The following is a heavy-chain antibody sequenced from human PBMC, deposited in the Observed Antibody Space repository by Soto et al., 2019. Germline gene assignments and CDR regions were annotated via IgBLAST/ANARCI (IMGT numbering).Heavy chain of an antibody. CDR1: GFTFSSYS. D-gene: IGHD2-15*01. J-gene: IGHJ6*02. CDR3: ARGDCSGGSCYSDYYYYGMDV. V-gene: IGHV3-48*02. Sequence: EVQLVESGGGLVQPGGSLRLSWAASGFTFSSYSMNWVRQAPGKGLEWVSYISSSSSTIYYADSVKGRFTISRDNAKNSLYLQMNSLRDEDTAVYYCARGDCSGGSCYSDYYYYGMDVWGQGPTVTVSS. CDR2: ISSSSSTI.